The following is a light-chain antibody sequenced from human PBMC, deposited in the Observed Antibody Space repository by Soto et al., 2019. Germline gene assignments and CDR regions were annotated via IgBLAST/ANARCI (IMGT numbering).Light chain of an antibody. Sequence: EIVLTQSPATLSLSPGEKATLSCRASQSVSSYLAWYQQKPGQAPRLLIYDASNRATGIRARFSGSGSGRDLTLTISSLGSEDFAVYYCQQRSNWPLFTFGPGTKMDIK. CDR1: QSVSSY. CDR2: DAS. CDR3: QQRSNWPLFT. J-gene: IGKJ3*01. V-gene: IGKV3-11*02.